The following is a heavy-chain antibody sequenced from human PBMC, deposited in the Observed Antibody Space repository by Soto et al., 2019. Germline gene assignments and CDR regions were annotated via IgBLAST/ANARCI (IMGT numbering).Heavy chain of an antibody. Sequence: ASVKVSCKASGGTFSNYIHWVRQAPGQGLEWLGWINPNSSGTVYAQKFQGRVTMTRDTSLTTAYMQLNRLTPDDTAVYYCARDLIVDGPDNYAMDIWGQGTTVTVSS. J-gene: IGHJ6*02. CDR1: GGTFSNY. CDR2: INPNSSGT. CDR3: ARDLIVDGPDNYAMDI. D-gene: IGHD3-22*01. V-gene: IGHV1-2*02.